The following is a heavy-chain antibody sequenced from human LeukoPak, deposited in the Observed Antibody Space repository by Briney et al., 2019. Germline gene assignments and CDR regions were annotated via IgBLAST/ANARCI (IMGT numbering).Heavy chain of an antibody. D-gene: IGHD5-24*01. CDR1: GFTFSSYS. Sequence: GGSLRLSCAASGFTFSSYSMNWVRQAPGKGLEWVSSISSSSSYIYYADSVKGRFTISRDNAKSSLYLQMNSLRAEDTAVYYCARNSLRRDGYNDYWGQGTLVTVS. J-gene: IGHJ4*02. V-gene: IGHV3-21*01. CDR3: ARNSLRRDGYNDY. CDR2: ISSSSSYI.